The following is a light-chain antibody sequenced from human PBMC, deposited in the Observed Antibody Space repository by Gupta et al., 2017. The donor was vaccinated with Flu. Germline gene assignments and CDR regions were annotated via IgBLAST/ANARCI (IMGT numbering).Light chain of an antibody. CDR2: GAS. Sequence: DRVTITCRESQSISSYLNWNQHKPGEVPKLLIHGASSLQGGVPSRFSGSGSGTEFTLTISSLQPEDFATYYCQQSYGTPWTFGQGTKVEIK. CDR1: QSISSY. J-gene: IGKJ1*01. CDR3: QQSYGTPWT. V-gene: IGKV1-39*01.